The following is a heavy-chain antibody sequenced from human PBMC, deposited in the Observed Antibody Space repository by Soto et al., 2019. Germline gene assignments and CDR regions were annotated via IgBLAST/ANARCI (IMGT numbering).Heavy chain of an antibody. CDR3: AREKVGTTFFDN. J-gene: IGHJ4*02. V-gene: IGHV4-38-2*02. CDR1: GFAISRGYY. CDR2: IYPSVSS. Sequence: SETLSLTCSVSGFAISRGYYWSWVRQPPGKGLEWIGSIYPSVSSYHNPSLATRLRLSIDTSKKQFTLNLTSVTAADTALYFCAREKVGTTFFDNWGQGIQVTVSS. D-gene: IGHD1-1*01.